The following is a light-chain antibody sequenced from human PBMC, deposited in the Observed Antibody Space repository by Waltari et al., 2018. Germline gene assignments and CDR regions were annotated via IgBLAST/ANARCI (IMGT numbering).Light chain of an antibody. Sequence: QSALTQPRSVSGSPGQSVTLSCTGTSSDIGGYKYVSWYQQHPGKAPKLVIYAVDKPPSGFPDRFSGSKAGNTASLTISGLQPDDDADYYCCSYAGRYTSVFGRGTRVTVL. CDR3: CSYAGRYTSV. CDR1: SSDIGGYKY. J-gene: IGLJ2*01. V-gene: IGLV2-11*01. CDR2: AVD.